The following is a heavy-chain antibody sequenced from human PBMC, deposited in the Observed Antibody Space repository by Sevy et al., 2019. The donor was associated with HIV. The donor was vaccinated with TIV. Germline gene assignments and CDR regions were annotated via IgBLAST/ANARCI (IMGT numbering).Heavy chain of an antibody. CDR2: ISSDGSYR. J-gene: IGHJ6*02. CDR3: AKNRPPGGSLFSRHGMDV. D-gene: IGHD3-16*01. Sequence: GGSLILSCAASGFTFGTYDMHWVRQAPGKGLEWVAIISSDGSYRYYADSVRGRFSMSRDNSKNTMYLQISGLLIEDTAVYYCAKNRPPGGSLFSRHGMDVWGRGTTVTVSS. CDR1: GFTFGTYD. V-gene: IGHV3-30*18.